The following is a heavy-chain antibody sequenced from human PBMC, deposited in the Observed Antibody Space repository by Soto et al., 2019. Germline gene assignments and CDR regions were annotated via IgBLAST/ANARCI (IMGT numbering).Heavy chain of an antibody. V-gene: IGHV4-34*01. CDR2: INHSGST. CDR3: ARGGYGSGSYSVWFYDY. D-gene: IGHD3-10*01. CDR1: GGSFSGYY. Sequence: QVQLQQWGAGLLKPSETLSLTCAVYGGSFSGYYWSWIRQPPGKGLEWIGEINHSGSTNYNPSLKSRVTISVDTSKIQFSLKLSSVTAADTAVYYCARGGYGSGSYSVWFYDYWGQGTLVTVSS. J-gene: IGHJ4*02.